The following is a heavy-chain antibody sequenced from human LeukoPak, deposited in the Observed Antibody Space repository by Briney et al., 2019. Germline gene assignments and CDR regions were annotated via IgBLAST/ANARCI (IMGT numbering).Heavy chain of an antibody. V-gene: IGHV1-69*04. J-gene: IGHJ6*02. CDR1: GCIFSSYV. Sequence: SVPDSCLASGCIFSSYVSSWVRQAPGKGVAWMGRIISMFGIANFARKFRGRETITADKSTSTAYLELSSLGSEDTAVYCCARSTKYSSSYYYYGMDVWGQGTTVTVSS. CDR3: ARSTKYSSSYYYYGMDV. CDR2: IISMFGIA. D-gene: IGHD6-6*01.